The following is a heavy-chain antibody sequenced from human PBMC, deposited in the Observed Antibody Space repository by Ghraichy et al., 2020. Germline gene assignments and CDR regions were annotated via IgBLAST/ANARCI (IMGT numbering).Heavy chain of an antibody. J-gene: IGHJ4*02. V-gene: IGHV1-18*04. Sequence: ASVKVSCKTSGYTFTSDGISWVRQAPGQGLEWMGWIGAYNGGTKYAQKFQGRVTMTTDTSTSTAYMELRSLRSDDTAVYYCAREAGCRSSCRAENWGQGTLVTVSS. D-gene: IGHD5-12*01. CDR2: IGAYNGGT. CDR1: GYTFTSDG. CDR3: AREAGCRSSCRAEN.